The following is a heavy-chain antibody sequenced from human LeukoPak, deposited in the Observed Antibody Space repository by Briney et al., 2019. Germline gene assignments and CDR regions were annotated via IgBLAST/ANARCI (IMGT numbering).Heavy chain of an antibody. CDR1: GFTFSSYG. CDR3: TGTDSIRYFDI. CDR2: IWSDASNN. J-gene: IGHJ4*02. D-gene: IGHD3-9*01. Sequence: PGGSLRLSCAASGFTFSSYGMHWFRQAPGKGLEWVAVIWSDASNNYYTDSVRGRFTISRDNSKNTLYLQMNSLRAEDTAVYYCTGTDSIRYFDIWGQGTLVTVSS. V-gene: IGHV3-33*01.